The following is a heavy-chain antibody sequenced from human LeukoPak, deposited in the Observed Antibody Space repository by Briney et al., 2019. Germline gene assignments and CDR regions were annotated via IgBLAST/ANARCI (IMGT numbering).Heavy chain of an antibody. J-gene: IGHJ4*02. CDR1: GFTVSSNY. CDR3: ARAASVAGTYALNH. D-gene: IGHD6-19*01. V-gene: IGHV3-66*01. Sequence: GGSLRLSCAVAGFTVSSNYMSWVRQAPGEGLEWVSVIYGGGSTYYADSGKGRFTTSRDNSKNTLYLQMNSLRAEDTAVYHCARAASVAGTYALNHWGQGTLVTVSS. CDR2: IYGGGST.